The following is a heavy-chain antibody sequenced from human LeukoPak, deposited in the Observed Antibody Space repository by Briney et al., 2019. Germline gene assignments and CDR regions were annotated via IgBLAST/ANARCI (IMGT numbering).Heavy chain of an antibody. CDR2: IYPGDSDT. V-gene: IGHV5-51*01. D-gene: IGHD3-16*01. J-gene: IGHJ4*02. CDR3: ARHYYDYVWGSYGIDY. CDR1: GYSFTSYW. Sequence: GESLKISCKGSGYSFTSYWISWVRQMPGKGLEWMGIIYPGDSDTRYSPSFQGQVTISADKSISTAYLQWSSLKASDTAMYYCARHYYDYVWGSYGIDYWGQGTLVIVSS.